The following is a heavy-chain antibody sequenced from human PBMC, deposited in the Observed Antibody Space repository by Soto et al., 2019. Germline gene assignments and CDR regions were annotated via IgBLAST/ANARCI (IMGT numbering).Heavy chain of an antibody. CDR3: ARLSVVVTAIHYYYYGMDV. V-gene: IGHV4-39*01. D-gene: IGHD2-21*02. CDR2: IYYSGST. CDR1: GGSISSSSYY. Sequence: PSETLSLTCTVSGGSISSSSYYWGWIRKPPGKGLEWIGSIYYSGSTYYNPSLKSRVTISVDTSKNQFSLKLSSVTAADTAVYYCARLSVVVTAIHYYYYGMDVWGQGTTVTVSS. J-gene: IGHJ6*02.